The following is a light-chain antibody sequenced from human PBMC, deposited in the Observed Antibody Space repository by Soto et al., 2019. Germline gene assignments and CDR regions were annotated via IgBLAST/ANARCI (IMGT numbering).Light chain of an antibody. V-gene: IGKV3-20*01. CDR1: QSVSSSY. J-gene: IGKJ1*01. Sequence: EIVLTQSPGTLSLSPGERATLSCRASQSVSSSYLAWYQQTPGQAPRLLIYAASSRATGIPDRFSGSGSGTDFTLTISRLEPEDFAVYFCQQYSSSPTSFGQGTKVEIK. CDR3: QQYSSSPTS. CDR2: AAS.